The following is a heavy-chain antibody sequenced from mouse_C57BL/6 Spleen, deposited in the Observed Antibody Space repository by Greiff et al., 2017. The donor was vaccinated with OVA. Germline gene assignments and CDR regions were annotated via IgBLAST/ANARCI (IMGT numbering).Heavy chain of an antibody. V-gene: IGHV1-81*01. CDR2: IYPRSGNT. D-gene: IGHD1-1*01. Sequence: QVHVKQSGAELARPGASVKLSCKASGYTFTSYGISWVKQRTGQGLEWIGEIYPRSGNTYYNEKFKGKATLTADKSSSTAYMELRSLTSEDSAVYFCAYYYGTTDAMDYWGQGTSVTVSS. CDR3: AYYYGTTDAMDY. J-gene: IGHJ4*01. CDR1: GYTFTSYG.